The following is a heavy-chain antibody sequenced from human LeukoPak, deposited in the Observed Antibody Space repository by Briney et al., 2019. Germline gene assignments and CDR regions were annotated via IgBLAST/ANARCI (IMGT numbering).Heavy chain of an antibody. Sequence: SETLSLTCTVSGGSISSYYWSWIRQPPGKGLEWIGYIYYSGSTNYNPSLKSRVTISVDTSKNQFSLKLSSVTAADTAVYYCAREGIVATSEADYWGQGTLVTVSS. D-gene: IGHD5-12*01. CDR1: GGSISSYY. J-gene: IGHJ4*02. CDR2: IYYSGST. V-gene: IGHV4-59*12. CDR3: AREGIVATSEADY.